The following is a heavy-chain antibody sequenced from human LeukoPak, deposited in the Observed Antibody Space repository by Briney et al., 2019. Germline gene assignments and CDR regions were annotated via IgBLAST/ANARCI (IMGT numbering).Heavy chain of an antibody. CDR3: ARDGALGYYYYGMDV. V-gene: IGHV1-69*13. CDR1: GGTFSSYA. J-gene: IGHJ6*02. CDR2: IIPIFGTA. Sequence: SVRVSCKASGGTFSSYAISWVRQAPGQGLERMGGIIPIFGTANYAQKFQGRVTITADESTSTAYMELSSLRSEDTAVYYCARDGALGYYYYGMDVWGQGTTVTVSS. D-gene: IGHD3-16*01.